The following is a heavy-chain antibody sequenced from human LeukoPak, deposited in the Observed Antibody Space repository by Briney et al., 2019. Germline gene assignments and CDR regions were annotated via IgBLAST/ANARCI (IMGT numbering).Heavy chain of an antibody. CDR2: INPNSGGT. D-gene: IGHD3-22*01. V-gene: IGHV1-2*02. CDR1: GYTFTSYY. J-gene: IGHJ4*02. Sequence: ASVKVSCKASGYTFTSYYMHWVRQAPGQGLEWMGWINPNSGGTNYAQKFQGRVTMTRDTSISTAYMELSRLRSDDTAVYYCARDPDSSGYYFDYWGQGTLVTVSS. CDR3: ARDPDSSGYYFDY.